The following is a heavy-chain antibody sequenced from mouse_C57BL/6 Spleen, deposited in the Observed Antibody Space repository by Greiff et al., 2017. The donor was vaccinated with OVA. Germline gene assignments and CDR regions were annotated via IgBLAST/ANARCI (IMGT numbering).Heavy chain of an antibody. V-gene: IGHV5-17*01. CDR1: GFTFSDYG. Sequence: EVQVVESGGGLVKPGGSLKLSCAASGFTFSDYGMHWVRQAPEKGLEWVAYISSGSSTIYYADTVKGRFTISRDNAKNTLFLQMTSLRSEDTAMYYCALYGKGGMDYWGQGTSVTVSS. J-gene: IGHJ4*01. D-gene: IGHD2-1*01. CDR2: ISSGSSTI. CDR3: ALYGKGGMDY.